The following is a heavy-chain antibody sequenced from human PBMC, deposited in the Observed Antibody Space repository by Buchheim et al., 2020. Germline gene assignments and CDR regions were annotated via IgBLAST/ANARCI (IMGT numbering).Heavy chain of an antibody. J-gene: IGHJ4*01. CDR2: IKQDGSEK. CDR1: GFTFSSYW. D-gene: IGHD4-23*01. V-gene: IGHV3-7*03. Sequence: DVQLVESGGGLVQPGGSLRLSCAASGFTFSSYWMSWVRQAPGKGLEWVANIKQDGSEKYYVDSVKGRFTISRDNAKNSLYLQMNRLTADDPAPYHCPSHRDGATLGGFD. CDR3: PSHRDGATLGGFD.